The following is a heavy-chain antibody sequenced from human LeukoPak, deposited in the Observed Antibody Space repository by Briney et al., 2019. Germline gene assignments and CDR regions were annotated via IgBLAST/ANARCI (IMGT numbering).Heavy chain of an antibody. Sequence: GGSLRLPCAASGFTFTSYSMNWVRQAPGKGLEWVSSISSSGDYIYYANSVKGRFTISKDNAKNSLYLQMNSLRAEDTALYYCARSYYYDSSGLKGAPDFWGQGTMVTVSS. CDR3: ARSYYYDSSGLKGAPDF. CDR1: GFTFTSYS. CDR2: ISSSGDYI. D-gene: IGHD3-22*01. V-gene: IGHV3-21*01. J-gene: IGHJ3*01.